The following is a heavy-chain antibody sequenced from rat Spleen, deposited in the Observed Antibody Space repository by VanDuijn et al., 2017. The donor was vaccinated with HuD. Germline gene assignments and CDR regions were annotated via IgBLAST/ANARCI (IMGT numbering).Heavy chain of an antibody. CDR3: ARHDYSAPFDY. CDR2: ISYDGSST. D-gene: IGHD1-1*01. Sequence: EVQLVESDGGLVQPGRSLKLSCAASGFTFSDYYMAWVRQAPKKGLEWVATISYDGSSTNYRDSVKGRFTISRDNAKSTLYLQMDSLRSEDTATYYCARHDYSAPFDYWGQGVMVTVSS. J-gene: IGHJ2*01. V-gene: IGHV5-7*01. CDR1: GFTFSDYY.